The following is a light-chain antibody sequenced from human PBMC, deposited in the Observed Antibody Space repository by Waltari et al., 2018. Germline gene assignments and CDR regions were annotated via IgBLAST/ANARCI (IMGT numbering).Light chain of an antibody. CDR3: QQYSSWPQT. Sequence: DIQMTQSPSTLSASVGDGVTITCRASQSISSWLAWYQQKPGKAPKLLIYKASSLESGVPSRFSGGGSGTDFTLTISSLQPDDFATYYCQQYSSWPQTFGQGTRLEIK. CDR2: KAS. J-gene: IGKJ5*01. V-gene: IGKV1-5*03. CDR1: QSISSW.